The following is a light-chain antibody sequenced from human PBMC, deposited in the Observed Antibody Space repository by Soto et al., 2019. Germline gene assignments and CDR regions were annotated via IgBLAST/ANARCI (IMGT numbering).Light chain of an antibody. CDR1: RSLSSSY. V-gene: IGKV3-20*01. CDR3: QQQGT. Sequence: EIVLTQSPGTLSLSPGERATLSCRASRSLSSSYVVWYQQKPGQAPRLLIYAASRRATCIPDRFSGSGSATEYTLTISRLEAEDFAVYYCQQQGTFGQGTRLEIK. J-gene: IGKJ2*01. CDR2: AAS.